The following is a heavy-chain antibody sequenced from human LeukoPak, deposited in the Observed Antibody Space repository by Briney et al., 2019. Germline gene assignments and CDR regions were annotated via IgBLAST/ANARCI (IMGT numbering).Heavy chain of an antibody. CDR1: GFTFSSYA. V-gene: IGHV3-23*01. Sequence: GGSLRLSCAASGFTFSSYAMSWVRQAPGEGLEWVSAISGSGGSTYYADSVKGRFTISRDNSKNTLYLQMNSLRAEDTAVYYCAKPYYDILTGLRPFDPWGQGTLVTVSS. CDR2: ISGSGGST. J-gene: IGHJ5*02. D-gene: IGHD3-9*01. CDR3: AKPYYDILTGLRPFDP.